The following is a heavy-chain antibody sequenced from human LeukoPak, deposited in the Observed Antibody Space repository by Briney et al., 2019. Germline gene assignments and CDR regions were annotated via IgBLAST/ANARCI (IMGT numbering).Heavy chain of an antibody. J-gene: IGHJ5*02. D-gene: IGHD6-13*01. CDR2: TNSDGSLP. V-gene: IGHV3-74*01. CDR3: ARGLPGYSNTWNDH. Sequence: GSLRLSCAASGFTFSRYWMHWVRQAPGKGLVWVSRTNSDGSLPSYADSVKGRFTISRDNAKNTLYLQMNSLGVEDTANYCARGLPGYSNTWNDHWGQGTLVTVSS. CDR1: GFTFSRYW.